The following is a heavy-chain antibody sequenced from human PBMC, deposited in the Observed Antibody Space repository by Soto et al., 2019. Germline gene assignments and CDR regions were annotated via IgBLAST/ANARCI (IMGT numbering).Heavy chain of an antibody. D-gene: IGHD6-6*01. CDR3: ARGGAARLYYYYYYYMDV. V-gene: IGHV4-34*01. J-gene: IGHJ6*03. CDR1: GGSFSGYY. Sequence: PSETLSLTCAVYGGSFSGYYWSWIRQPPGKGLEWIGEINHSGSTNYNPSLKSRVTISVDTSKNQFSLKLSSVTAADTAVYYCARGGAARLYYYYYYYMDVWGKGTTVTVSS. CDR2: INHSGST.